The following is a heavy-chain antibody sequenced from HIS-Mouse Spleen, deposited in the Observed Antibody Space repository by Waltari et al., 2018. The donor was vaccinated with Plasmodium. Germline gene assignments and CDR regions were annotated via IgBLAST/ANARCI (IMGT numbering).Heavy chain of an antibody. J-gene: IGHJ4*02. Sequence: EVQLVESGGGLVKPGGSLRLSCAASGFTFSSYSMNWVRQAPGKGLEWVSSSSSSSSYIYYADSVKGRFTISRDNAKNSLYLQMNSLRAEDTAVYYCARESSSSWYFDYWGQGTLVTVSS. D-gene: IGHD6-13*01. CDR2: SSSSSSYI. CDR3: ARESSSSWYFDY. CDR1: GFTFSSYS. V-gene: IGHV3-21*01.